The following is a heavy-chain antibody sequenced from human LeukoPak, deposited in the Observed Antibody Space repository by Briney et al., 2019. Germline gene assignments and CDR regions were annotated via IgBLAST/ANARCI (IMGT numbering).Heavy chain of an antibody. V-gene: IGHV1-8*01. CDR2: MNPNSGNT. D-gene: IGHD5-12*01. Sequence: ASVKVSCKASGYTFTSYDINWVRQTTGQGLEWMGWMNPNSGNTGYAQKFQGRVTMTRNTSISTAYMELSSLRSEDTAVYYCARGMVATPYYYYGMDVWGQGTTVNVSS. J-gene: IGHJ6*02. CDR3: ARGMVATPYYYYGMDV. CDR1: GYTFTSYD.